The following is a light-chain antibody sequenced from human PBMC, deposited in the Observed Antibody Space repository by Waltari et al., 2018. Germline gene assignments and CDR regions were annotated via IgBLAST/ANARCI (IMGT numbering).Light chain of an antibody. CDR3: AAWDDNLNAVV. CDR1: RSHIGLNS. V-gene: IGLV1-44*01. Sequence: QSVLTQPPSASGTPGQRVAISSSGSRSHIGLNSVNWYQQLPGAAPKLLIYYNNQRPSGVPDLFSASKSATSASLAIGGLRSEDEGDYYCAAWDDNLNAVVFGGGTKLTVL. CDR2: YNN. J-gene: IGLJ2*01.